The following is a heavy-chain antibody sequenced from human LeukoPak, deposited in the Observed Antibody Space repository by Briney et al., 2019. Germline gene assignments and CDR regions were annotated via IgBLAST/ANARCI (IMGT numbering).Heavy chain of an antibody. Sequence: GGSLRLSCAASGFTFSSYWMHWVRQAPGKGLVWVSRINSDGSSTSYADSVKGRFTISRDNAKNTLYLQMNSLRAEDTAVYYCARDHGATMVRGVIKFRGGFDYWGQGTLVTVSS. CDR1: GFTFSSYW. V-gene: IGHV3-74*01. D-gene: IGHD3-10*01. J-gene: IGHJ4*02. CDR2: INSDGSST. CDR3: ARDHGATMVRGVIKFRGGFDY.